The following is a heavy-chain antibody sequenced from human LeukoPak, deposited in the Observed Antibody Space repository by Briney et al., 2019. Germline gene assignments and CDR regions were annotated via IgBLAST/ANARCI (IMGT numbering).Heavy chain of an antibody. D-gene: IGHD1-7*01. CDR3: ARSGGELPIY. CDR1: GFHFRRHS. CDR2: ISSSSSYI. V-gene: IGHV3-21*01. Sequence: PRGSLRLSCEASGFHFRRHSMNWLPQPPAKGLDRVSPISSSSSYIYYADTVKDRFTISRDNAKNSLYLQMNSLRAEDTAVYYCARSGGELPIYWGQGTLVTVSS. J-gene: IGHJ4*02.